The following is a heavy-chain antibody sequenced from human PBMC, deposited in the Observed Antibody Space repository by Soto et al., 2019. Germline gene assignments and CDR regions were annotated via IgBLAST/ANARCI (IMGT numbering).Heavy chain of an antibody. CDR1: GFTFSSYA. CDR2: ISYDGSNK. D-gene: IGHD2-21*02. J-gene: IGHJ4*02. Sequence: QVQLVESGGGVVQPGRSLRLSCAASGFTFSSYAMHWVRQAPGKGLEWVAVISYDGSNKYYADSVKGRFTISRDNSKNSVYVHMNSVRAEDEAVYYCGRGASYCGGDCYLPDYYFDYWGQGTLVTVSS. CDR3: GRGASYCGGDCYLPDYYFDY. V-gene: IGHV3-30-3*01.